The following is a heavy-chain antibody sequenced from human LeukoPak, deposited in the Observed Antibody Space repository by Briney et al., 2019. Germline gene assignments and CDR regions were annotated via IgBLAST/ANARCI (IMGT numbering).Heavy chain of an antibody. J-gene: IGHJ4*02. CDR1: GYTFTSYY. Sequence: GASVKVSCKASGYTFTSYYMHWVRQAPGQGLEWMGIINPSGGSTSYAQKFQGRVTMTRGTSISTAYMELSRLRSDDTAVYYCARVPRYNWNDGKFDYWGQGTLVTVSS. CDR3: ARVPRYNWNDGKFDY. D-gene: IGHD1-1*01. CDR2: INPSGGST. V-gene: IGHV1-46*01.